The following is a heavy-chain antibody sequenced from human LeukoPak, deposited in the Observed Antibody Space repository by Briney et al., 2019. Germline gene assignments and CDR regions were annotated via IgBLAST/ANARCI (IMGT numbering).Heavy chain of an antibody. J-gene: IGHJ4*02. Sequence: SETLSLTCTVSGGSISSSSYYWGWIRQPPGKGLEWIGSIYYSGSTYYNPSLKSRVTISVDTSKNQFSLKLSSVTAADTAVYYCARRVVVAANIYYFDYWGQGTLVTVSS. D-gene: IGHD2-15*01. CDR2: IYYSGST. CDR3: ARRVVVAANIYYFDY. CDR1: GGSISSSSYY. V-gene: IGHV4-39*01.